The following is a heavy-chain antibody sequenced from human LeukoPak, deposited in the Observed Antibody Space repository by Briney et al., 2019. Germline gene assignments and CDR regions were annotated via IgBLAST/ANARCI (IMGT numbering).Heavy chain of an antibody. CDR3: AREDSSGYSYYFDY. V-gene: IGHV3-30-3*01. CDR2: ISYDGSST. Sequence: GGSLRLSCAASGFTFSSYAIHWVRQAPGKGLEWVAVISYDGSSTYYADSVKGRFTISRDNSKNTLSLQMNSLRAEDTAVYYCAREDSSGYSYYFDYWGQGTLVTVSS. D-gene: IGHD3-22*01. CDR1: GFTFSSYA. J-gene: IGHJ4*02.